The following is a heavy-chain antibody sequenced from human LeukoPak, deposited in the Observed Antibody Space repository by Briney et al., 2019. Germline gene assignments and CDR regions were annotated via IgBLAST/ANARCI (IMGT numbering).Heavy chain of an antibody. CDR1: GYTISRNY. Sequence: GGSLILSCAASGYTISRNYMSWVRQAPGKGLVWVSHINSDGSSTSYADSVKGRFTISRDNAKNTLYLQMNSLRAEDTAVYYCARGSGSTMDVWGQGTTVTVSS. CDR2: INSDGSST. CDR3: ARGSGSTMDV. D-gene: IGHD3-10*01. V-gene: IGHV3-74*01. J-gene: IGHJ6*02.